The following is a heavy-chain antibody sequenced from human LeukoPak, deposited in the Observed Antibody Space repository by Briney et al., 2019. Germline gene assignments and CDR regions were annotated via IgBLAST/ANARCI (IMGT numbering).Heavy chain of an antibody. CDR2: INPNSGGT. J-gene: IGHJ6*03. CDR3: ARGLKAVAGPQLDYYYYMDV. V-gene: IGHV1-2*02. D-gene: IGHD6-19*01. CDR1: GYTFTGYY. Sequence: GASVKVSCKASGYTFTGYYMHWVRQAPGQGLEWMGWINPNSGGTNYAQKFQGRVTMTRDTSISTAYMELSRLRSDDTAVYYCARGLKAVAGPQLDYYYYMDVWGKGTTVTISS.